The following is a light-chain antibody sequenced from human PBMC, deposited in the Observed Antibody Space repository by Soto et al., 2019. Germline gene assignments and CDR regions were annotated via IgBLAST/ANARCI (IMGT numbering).Light chain of an antibody. CDR1: SSDVGGYNY. CDR2: DVS. V-gene: IGLV2-14*03. CDR3: SSYTSSSLHV. J-gene: IGLJ1*01. Sequence: QSVLTQPASVSGSPGQSITISCTGTSSDVGGYNYVSWYQQHPGKAPKLMIYDVSNRPSGVSNRFSGSKSGNTASLTISGLQAEDEADYYCSSYTSSSLHVFGTGTKLTVL.